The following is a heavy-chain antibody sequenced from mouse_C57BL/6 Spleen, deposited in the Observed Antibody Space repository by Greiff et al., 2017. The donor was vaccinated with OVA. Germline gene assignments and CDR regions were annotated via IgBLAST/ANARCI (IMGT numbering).Heavy chain of an antibody. J-gene: IGHJ1*03. CDR3: ARETYGSSYDWYFDV. CDR1: GYTFTSYW. CDR2: INPSNGGT. D-gene: IGHD1-1*01. Sequence: QVQLQQSGTELVKPGASVKLSCKASGYTFTSYWMHWVKQRPGQGLEWIGNINPSNGGTNYNEKFKSKATLTVDKSSSTAYMQLSSLTSEDSAVYYCARETYGSSYDWYFDVWGTGTTVTVSS. V-gene: IGHV1-53*01.